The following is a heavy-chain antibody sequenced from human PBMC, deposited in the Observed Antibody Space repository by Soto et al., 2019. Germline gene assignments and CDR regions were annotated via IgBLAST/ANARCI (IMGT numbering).Heavy chain of an antibody. Sequence: QVQLQESGPGLVKPSQTLSLTCTVSGGSISTGGYYWSWIRQHPGRGLEWIGYIYHIGMTFSNPCLQSRVAISIDTSKNKFSLKLSSVTAADTAVYYCATVRWELHDAFDIWGQGTMVSVSS. J-gene: IGHJ3*02. V-gene: IGHV4-31*03. CDR1: GGSISTGGYY. CDR3: ATVRWELHDAFDI. D-gene: IGHD1-26*01. CDR2: IYHIGMT.